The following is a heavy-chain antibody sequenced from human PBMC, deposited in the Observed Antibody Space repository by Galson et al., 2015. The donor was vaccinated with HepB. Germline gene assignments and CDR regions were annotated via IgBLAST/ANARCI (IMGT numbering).Heavy chain of an antibody. V-gene: IGHV1-69*13. Sequence: SVKVSCKASGGTFSSYAISWVRQAPGQGLEWRGGIIPIFGTANYAQKFQGRVTITADESTSTAYMELSSLRSEDTAVYYCARHQSGSYYVRAPPDYWGQGTLVTVSS. CDR1: GGTFSSYA. CDR3: ARHQSGSYYVRAPPDY. J-gene: IGHJ4*02. CDR2: IIPIFGTA. D-gene: IGHD1-26*01.